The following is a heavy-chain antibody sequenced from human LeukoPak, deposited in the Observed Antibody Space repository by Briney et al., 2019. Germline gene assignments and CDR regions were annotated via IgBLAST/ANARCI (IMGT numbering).Heavy chain of an antibody. CDR3: AISGGYWAWAH. J-gene: IGHJ4*02. CDR1: GFTLSSYA. CDR2: FSGSGSST. Sequence: GGSLRLSCAASGFTLSSYAMSWVRQAPGKGLEWVSGFSGSGSSTFYADSVKGRFTISRDNSKNTLYLQMSSLRAEDTAVYYCAISGGYWAWAHWGQGTLVTVSS. D-gene: IGHD1-26*01. V-gene: IGHV3-23*01.